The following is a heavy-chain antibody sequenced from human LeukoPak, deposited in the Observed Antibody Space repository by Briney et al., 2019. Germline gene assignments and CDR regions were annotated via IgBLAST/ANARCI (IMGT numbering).Heavy chain of an antibody. CDR1: GFTFSDYY. Sequence: GGSLRLSCAASGFTFSDYYMSWIRQAPGKGLEWVSYISSSGSTIYYADSVKGRFTISRDNAKNSLYLQMNSLRAEDTAVYYCARVLVDPAPVAAFDTWGQGTMVTVSS. CDR3: ARVLVDPAPVAAFDT. D-gene: IGHD1-26*01. V-gene: IGHV3-11*01. J-gene: IGHJ3*02. CDR2: ISSSGSTI.